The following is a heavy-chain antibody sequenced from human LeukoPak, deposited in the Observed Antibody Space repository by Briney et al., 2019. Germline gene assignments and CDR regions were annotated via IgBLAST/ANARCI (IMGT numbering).Heavy chain of an antibody. CDR1: GGSISSGGYY. J-gene: IGHJ3*02. D-gene: IGHD1-1*01. V-gene: IGHV4-31*03. CDR3: ARTPYNWNPPDAFDI. CDR2: IYYSGST. Sequence: SETLSLTCTVSGGSISSGGYYWSWIRQHPGKGLEWIGYIYYSGSTYYNPSLKSRVTISVDTSKNQFSLKLSSVTAADTAVYYCARTPYNWNPPDAFDIWGQGTMVTVSS.